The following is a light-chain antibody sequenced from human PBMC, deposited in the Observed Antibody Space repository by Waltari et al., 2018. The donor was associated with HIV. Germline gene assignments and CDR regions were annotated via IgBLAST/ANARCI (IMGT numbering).Light chain of an antibody. J-gene: IGKJ4*01. CDR3: QQGSGWPPAFS. CDR1: QSISGA. V-gene: IGKV3-11*01. CDR2: DAS. Sequence: EVPLTQSPATLYLSPGESATLPCRASQSISGAVAWYHQKPGQAPRLLIYDASRRYTGIPVRFRGSGSGTDFTLTISSLEPEDFAIYYCQQGSGWPPAFSFGGGTRVDIK.